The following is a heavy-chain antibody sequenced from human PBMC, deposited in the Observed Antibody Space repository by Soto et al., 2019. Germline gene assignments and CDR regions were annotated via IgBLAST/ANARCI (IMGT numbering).Heavy chain of an antibody. V-gene: IGHV1-18*01. CDR3: AKNGQPPYYYYGLDV. D-gene: IGHD2-8*01. CDR1: GYTFTRYG. Sequence: ASVKVSCKASGYTFTRYGISWVRQAPGQGLEWMGWISGYNGNTTYAQKFQGRVSITIDTSTGTAYMELRSLTSDDTAAYYCAKNGQPPYYYYGLDVWGQGTKVTVSS. CDR2: ISGYNGNT. J-gene: IGHJ6*02.